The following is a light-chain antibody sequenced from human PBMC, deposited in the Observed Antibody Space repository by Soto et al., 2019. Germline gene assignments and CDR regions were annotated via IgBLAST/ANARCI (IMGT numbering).Light chain of an antibody. Sequence: QSVRTQPASVSGSPGQSITISCTGTSSDVGGYNYVSWYQQHPGKAPKLMIYDVSNRPSGVSNRFSGSKSGNTASLTISGLQAEDEADYYCSSYTSSSTPPYVFGTGTKAPS. J-gene: IGLJ1*01. CDR1: SSDVGGYNY. V-gene: IGLV2-14*01. CDR2: DVS. CDR3: SSYTSSSTPPYV.